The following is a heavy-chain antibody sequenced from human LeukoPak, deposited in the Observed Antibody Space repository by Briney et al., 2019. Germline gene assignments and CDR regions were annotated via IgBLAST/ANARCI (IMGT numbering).Heavy chain of an antibody. D-gene: IGHD2-15*01. CDR1: GFTFSSYA. CDR2: ISGSGGST. V-gene: IGHV3-23*01. J-gene: IGHJ4*02. Sequence: GGSLRLSCAASGFTFSSYAMSWVRQAPGKGLERVSAISGSGGSTYYADSVKGRFTISRDDSKNTLYLQMNSLRAEDTAVYYCAKVLPDIVVVVAATVFDYWGQGNLVTVSS. CDR3: AKVLPDIVVVVAATVFDY.